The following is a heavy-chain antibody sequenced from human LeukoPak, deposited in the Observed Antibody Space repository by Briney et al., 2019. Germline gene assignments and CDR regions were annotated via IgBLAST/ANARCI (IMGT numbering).Heavy chain of an antibody. Sequence: SETLSLTCAVYGGSFSGYYWNWIRQPPGKGLEWIGEINHSGSTNYNPSLKSRVTISVDTSKNQFSLKLSSVTAADTAVYYCVRRVGYNFRIGYWGQGTLVTVSS. V-gene: IGHV4-34*01. CDR1: GGSFSGYY. D-gene: IGHD5-24*01. CDR3: VRRVGYNFRIGY. CDR2: INHSGST. J-gene: IGHJ4*02.